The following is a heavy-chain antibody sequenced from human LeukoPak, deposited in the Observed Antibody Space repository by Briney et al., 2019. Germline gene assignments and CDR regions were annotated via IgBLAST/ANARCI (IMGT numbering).Heavy chain of an antibody. D-gene: IGHD5-18*01. CDR2: IRYDGSQK. CDR1: GFTFSSYG. Sequence: GGSLRLSCAASGFTFSSYGIHWVRRAPGKGLEWMTFIRYDGSQKYYADSVKGRFTISRDDSKNTLSLQMNNLRAEDTAVYYCALGYNFGYQYFDFWGQGTLVTVSS. V-gene: IGHV3-30*02. CDR3: ALGYNFGYQYFDF. J-gene: IGHJ4*02.